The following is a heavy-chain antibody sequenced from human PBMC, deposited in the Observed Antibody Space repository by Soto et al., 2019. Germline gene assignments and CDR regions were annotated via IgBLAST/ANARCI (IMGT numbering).Heavy chain of an antibody. V-gene: IGHV4-30-2*01. CDR2: IYHSGST. CDR3: VRVPDY. Sequence: PSETLSLTCAVSGGSISSGGYSWSWIRQPPGKGLDWIGCIYHSGSTYYNPSLKSRVTISVDRSKNQFSLKLSSVTAADTAVYYCVRVPDYWGQGTLVTVSS. CDR1: GGSISSGGYS. J-gene: IGHJ4*02.